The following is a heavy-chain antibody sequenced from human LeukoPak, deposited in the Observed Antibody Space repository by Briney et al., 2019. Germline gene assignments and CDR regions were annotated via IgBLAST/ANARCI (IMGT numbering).Heavy chain of an antibody. Sequence: GSLRLSCAASGFTFSSYGMHWVRQAPGKGLEWVAFIRYDGSNKYYADSVKGRFTISRDNSKNTLYLQMNSLRAEDTAVYYCARAYYVGSSSNFDYWGQGTLVTVSS. V-gene: IGHV3-30*02. J-gene: IGHJ4*02. CDR3: ARAYYVGSSSNFDY. CDR1: GFTFSSYG. CDR2: IRYDGSNK. D-gene: IGHD6-13*01.